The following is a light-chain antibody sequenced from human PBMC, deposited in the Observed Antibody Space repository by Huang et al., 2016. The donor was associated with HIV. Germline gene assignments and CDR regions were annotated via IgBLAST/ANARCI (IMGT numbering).Light chain of an antibody. CDR3: QQTYTGVT. J-gene: IGKJ1*01. CDR2: AAS. V-gene: IGKV1-39*01. Sequence: DIQMTQSPSSLSASVGDRVTITCRASQGINTYLNWFQQKPGNAPKVLISAASTLQSGVPSRFSWGGSGTHFTLTITSLQPEDFATYYCQQTYTGVTFGQGTKVEIK. CDR1: QGINTY.